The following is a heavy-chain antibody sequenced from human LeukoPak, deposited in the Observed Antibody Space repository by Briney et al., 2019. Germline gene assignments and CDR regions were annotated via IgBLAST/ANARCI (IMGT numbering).Heavy chain of an antibody. J-gene: IGHJ6*02. CDR2: IYYSAST. CDR1: GGSISGYY. V-gene: IGHV4-59*08. D-gene: IGHD6-13*01. Sequence: SETLSLTCTASGGSISGYYWSWIRQPPGKGLEWIGYIYYSASTNYNPSLKSRVTISLDTSKNQFSLKLTSVSAADTALYYCARRLDSSTWFALDVWGQGTTVTVSS. CDR3: ARRLDSSTWFALDV.